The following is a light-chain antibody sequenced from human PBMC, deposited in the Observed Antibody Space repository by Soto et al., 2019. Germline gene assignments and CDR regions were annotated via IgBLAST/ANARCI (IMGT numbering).Light chain of an antibody. Sequence: DIQMTQSPSTLSASVGDRVTITCRPRQSISGLLSWYQQKPGKAPKLLIYNASGLESGVPSRFSGSGSGTEFTLTINGLQPDDFATYYCQQYNTFWTFGQGTKVDNK. CDR3: QQYNTFWT. V-gene: IGKV1-5*03. CDR2: NAS. J-gene: IGKJ1*01. CDR1: QSISGL.